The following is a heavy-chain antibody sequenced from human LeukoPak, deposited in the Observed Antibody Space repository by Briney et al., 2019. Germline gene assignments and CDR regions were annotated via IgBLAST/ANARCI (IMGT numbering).Heavy chain of an antibody. Sequence: GGSLRLSCAASGFTFSSYAMSWVRQAPGKGLEWVSAISGSGAATYYGDSVKGRFTISRDTSKNTLYLQTNSLRAEDTAVYYCAKDISLGRSTVTNYGMDVWGQGTTVTVSS. CDR3: AKDISLGRSTVTNYGMDV. V-gene: IGHV3-23*01. D-gene: IGHD4-17*01. CDR2: ISGSGAAT. J-gene: IGHJ6*02. CDR1: GFTFSSYA.